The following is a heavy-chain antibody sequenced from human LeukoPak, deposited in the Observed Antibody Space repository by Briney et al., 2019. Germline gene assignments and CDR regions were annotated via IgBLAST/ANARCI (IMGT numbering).Heavy chain of an antibody. V-gene: IGHV3-48*03. D-gene: IGHD6-19*01. J-gene: IGHJ4*02. CDR2: ISSSGSTI. CDR1: GFTFSSYD. Sequence: GGSVRLSCAASGFTFSSYDMNWLRQARGKGLEWVSYISSSGSTIYYADAVKGRFTISRDNAKNSLYLQMNSLRAEDTAVYYCARVEMQSPSHSSGWYSGDWGQGTLVTVYS. CDR3: ARVEMQSPSHSSGWYSGD.